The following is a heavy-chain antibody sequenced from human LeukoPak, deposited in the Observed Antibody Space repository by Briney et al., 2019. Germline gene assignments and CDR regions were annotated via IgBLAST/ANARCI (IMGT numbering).Heavy chain of an antibody. CDR1: GGPISSSSYY. CDR3: ARDGGIAAAGMGFDY. V-gene: IGHV4-39*07. J-gene: IGHJ4*02. Sequence: SETLSLTCTVSGGPISSSSYYWGWIRQPPGKGLEWIGSIYYSGSTYYNPSLKSRVTISVDTSKNQFSLKLSSVTAADTAVYYCARDGGIAAAGMGFDYWGQGTLVTVSS. D-gene: IGHD6-13*01. CDR2: IYYSGST.